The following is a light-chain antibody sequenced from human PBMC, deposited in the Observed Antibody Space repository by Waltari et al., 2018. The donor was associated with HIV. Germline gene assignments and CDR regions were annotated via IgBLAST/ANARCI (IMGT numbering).Light chain of an antibody. CDR3: GTWDTSLSAGV. J-gene: IGLJ3*02. CDR2: DNN. CDR1: SPHIGKHY. V-gene: IGLV1-51*01. Sequence: QAVSTQPPSVSAAPGQKVAISCSGSSPHIGKHYVAWYQQFPGQAPKVPIYDNNKRPPGVPDRFSGSRSGTSATLGVAGLQTGDEADYYCGTWDTSLSAGVFGGGTKLTVL.